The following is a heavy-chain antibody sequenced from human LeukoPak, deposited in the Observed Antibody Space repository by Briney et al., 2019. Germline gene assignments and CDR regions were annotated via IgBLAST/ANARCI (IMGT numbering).Heavy chain of an antibody. V-gene: IGHV3-21*01. CDR1: GFTFSDYA. J-gene: IGHJ3*02. Sequence: GDSLRLSCRGSGFTFSDYAMGWVRQAPGKGLEWVSSIASNNDYRYSADSLRGRFTISRDNAKNSLFLQMNSLRPDDTAVYYCARKSLVVGTNAFDIWGQGTMVTVSS. D-gene: IGHD2-15*01. CDR3: ARKSLVVGTNAFDI. CDR2: IASNNDYR.